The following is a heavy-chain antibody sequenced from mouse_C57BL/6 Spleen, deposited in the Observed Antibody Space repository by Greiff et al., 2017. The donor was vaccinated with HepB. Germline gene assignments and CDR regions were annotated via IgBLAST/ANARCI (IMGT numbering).Heavy chain of an antibody. D-gene: IGHD2-10*02. CDR3: SYGTPFAY. Sequence: EVQLVESGGGLVQPGGSMKLSCGASGFTFSNYWMNWVRQSPEKGLEWVAQIRLKSDNYATHYAESVKGRFTISREDSKSSVYLQMNNLRAEDTGIYYCSYGTPFAYWGQGTLVTVSA. CDR2: IRLKSDNYAT. J-gene: IGHJ3*01. V-gene: IGHV6-3*01. CDR1: GFTFSNYW.